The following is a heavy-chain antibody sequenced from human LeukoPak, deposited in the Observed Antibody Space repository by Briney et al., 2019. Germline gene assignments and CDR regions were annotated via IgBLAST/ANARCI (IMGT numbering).Heavy chain of an antibody. CDR1: GFTFNTYW. V-gene: IGHV3-30-3*01. CDR3: ARWALYCSSTSCYRGKGAFDI. CDR2: ISYDGSNK. D-gene: IGHD2-2*02. Sequence: GSLRLSCAASGFTFNTYWMSWVRQSPGKGLEWVAVISYDGSNKYYADSVKGRFTISRDNSKNTLYLQMNSLRAEDTAVYYCARWALYCSSTSCYRGKGAFDIWGQGTMVTVSS. J-gene: IGHJ3*02.